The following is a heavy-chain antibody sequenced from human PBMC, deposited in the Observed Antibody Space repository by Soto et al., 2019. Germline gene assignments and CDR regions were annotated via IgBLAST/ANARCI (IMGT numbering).Heavy chain of an antibody. V-gene: IGHV3-30*03. CDR2: ISYDGSNK. J-gene: IGHJ6*03. CDR1: GFTFSSYG. CDR3: VVPAAINYYYMDV. D-gene: IGHD2-2*02. Sequence: QVQLVESGGGVVQPGRSLRLSCAASGFTFSSYGMHWVRQAPGKGLEWVAVISYDGSNKYYADSVKGRFTISRDNSKNTLYLQMNILRAEDTAVYYCVVPAAINYYYMDVWGKGTTVTVSS.